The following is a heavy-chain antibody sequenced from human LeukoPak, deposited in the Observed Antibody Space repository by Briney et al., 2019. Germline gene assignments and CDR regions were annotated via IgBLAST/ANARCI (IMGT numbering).Heavy chain of an antibody. J-gene: IGHJ3*02. V-gene: IGHV3-7*01. D-gene: IGHD3-3*01. CDR3: AKMLVFLEWLFVLEARGSAFDI. CDR2: IKQDGSEK. CDR1: GFSFSDYW. Sequence: GGSLRLSCAASGFSFSDYWMSWVRQAPGKGLEWVANIKQDGSEKNYVDSVKGRFTISRDNAKNSLSLQMISLRAEDTAVYYCAKMLVFLEWLFVLEARGSAFDIWGQGTMVTVSS.